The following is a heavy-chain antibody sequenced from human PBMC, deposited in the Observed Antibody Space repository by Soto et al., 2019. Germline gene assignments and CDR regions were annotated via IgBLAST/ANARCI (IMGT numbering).Heavy chain of an antibody. J-gene: IGHJ4*02. D-gene: IGHD3-10*01. CDR2: INHSGST. V-gene: IGHV4-34*01. CDR3: ARAVRGQYYFDY. CDR1: GGSFSGYY. Sequence: SETLSLTCAVYGGSFSGYYWSWIRQPPGKGLEWIGEINHSGSTNYNPSLKSRVTISVDTSKNQFSLKLSSVTAADTAVYHCARAVRGQYYFDYWGQGTLVTVSS.